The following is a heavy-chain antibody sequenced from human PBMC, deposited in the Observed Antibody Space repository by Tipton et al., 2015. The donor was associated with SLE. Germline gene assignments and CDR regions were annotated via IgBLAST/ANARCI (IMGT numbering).Heavy chain of an antibody. Sequence: TLSLTCTVSGDSIRSLGYYWGWIRQPPGKGLEWLGTVYYSGSAYYNPSLESRVTISVDTSKNRFSLKLNSVTAADTAVYYCARRRAAVPFDYWGQGTLVTVS. D-gene: IGHD6-13*01. CDR3: ARRRAAVPFDY. V-gene: IGHV4-39*07. J-gene: IGHJ4*02. CDR1: GDSIRSLGYY. CDR2: VYYSGSA.